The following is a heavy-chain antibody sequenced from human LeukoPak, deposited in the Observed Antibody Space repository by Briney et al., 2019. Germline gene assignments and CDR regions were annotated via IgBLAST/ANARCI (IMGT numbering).Heavy chain of an antibody. J-gene: IGHJ6*03. V-gene: IGHV3-23*01. CDR1: GFTFSSYG. D-gene: IGHD2-15*01. CDR2: ISGSGGSI. Sequence: GGSLRLSCAASGFTFSSYGMSWVRQAPGKGLEWVSAISGSGGSIYYADSVKGRFTISRDNAKNSLYLQMNSLRAEDTAVYYCASSGYCSGGSCYSANYYYYYMDVWGKGTTVTVSS. CDR3: ASSGYCSGGSCYSANYYYYYMDV.